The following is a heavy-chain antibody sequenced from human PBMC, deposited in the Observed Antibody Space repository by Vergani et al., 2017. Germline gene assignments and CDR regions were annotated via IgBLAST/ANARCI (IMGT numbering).Heavy chain of an antibody. D-gene: IGHD2-21*01. J-gene: IGHJ6*02. CDR2: ISGSGHTK. V-gene: IGHV3-11*04. Sequence: QVQLVESGGGLVKPGGSLRLSCAASGFTFSDYYMTWIRQAPGKGLEWISYISGSGHTKYYADSVKGRFAISRDNAKNSLYLQMNNLRVEDTAVYYCARGGDRGWGDHPRYYFGMDLWGQGTTVTV. CDR1: GFTFSDYY. CDR3: ARGGDRGWGDHPRYYFGMDL.